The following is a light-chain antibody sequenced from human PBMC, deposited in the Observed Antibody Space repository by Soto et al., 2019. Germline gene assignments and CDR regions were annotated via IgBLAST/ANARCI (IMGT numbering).Light chain of an antibody. J-gene: IGKJ2*01. Sequence: DIQMTQSPSSLSASVGDRVTITCRASQSISSNLNWYQQKPGEAPKLLIYVASSLQSGVPSRFSGSESGTDYTFTISSLQPDDFATYYCQTSYSTPYTFGQGTKLEIK. CDR1: QSISSN. CDR3: QTSYSTPYT. V-gene: IGKV1-39*01. CDR2: VAS.